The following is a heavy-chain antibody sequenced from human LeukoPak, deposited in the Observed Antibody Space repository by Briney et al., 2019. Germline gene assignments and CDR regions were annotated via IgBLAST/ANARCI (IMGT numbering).Heavy chain of an antibody. J-gene: IGHJ4*02. CDR2: ISYDDSHK. V-gene: IGHV3-30*18. CDR1: GITFSNYG. Sequence: PGGSLRLSCAASGITFSNYGVHWVRQAPGQGLEWVAFISYDDSHKYYLDSVKGRFTISRDNSKDTLYLQMNSLRPGDTAVYYCAKDPTATSGAFFDYWGQGTLVTVSS. D-gene: IGHD5-12*01. CDR3: AKDPTATSGAFFDY.